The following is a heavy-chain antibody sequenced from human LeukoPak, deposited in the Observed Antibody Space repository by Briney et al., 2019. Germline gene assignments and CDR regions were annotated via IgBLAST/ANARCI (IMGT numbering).Heavy chain of an antibody. D-gene: IGHD2-2*01. CDR2: IFYTGGG. CDR1: GYSISSGYQ. Sequence: SETLSLTCAVSGYSISSGYQWACIRQPPPKTLEWIGSIFYTGGGPYNPSLKSRVTISVDTSTNHFSLRLSSLTAADTAIYYCARDPRWLTPDCTSTSCYENYFDPWGQGILVTVSS. V-gene: IGHV4-38-2*02. CDR3: ARDPRWLTPDCTSTSCYENYFDP. J-gene: IGHJ5*02.